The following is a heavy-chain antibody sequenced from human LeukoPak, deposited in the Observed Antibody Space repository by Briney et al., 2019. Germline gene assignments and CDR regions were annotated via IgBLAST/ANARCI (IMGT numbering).Heavy chain of an antibody. V-gene: IGHV1-18*01. D-gene: IGHD4-17*01. CDR3: ARVRYGDYSFDY. Sequence: ASVKVSCKASGYTFTSYGISWVRQAPGQGLEWMGWISAYNGNTNYAQKLQGRVTMTTDTSTSTACMELRSLRSDDTAVYYCARVRYGDYSFDYWGQGTLVTVSS. J-gene: IGHJ4*02. CDR2: ISAYNGNT. CDR1: GYTFTSYG.